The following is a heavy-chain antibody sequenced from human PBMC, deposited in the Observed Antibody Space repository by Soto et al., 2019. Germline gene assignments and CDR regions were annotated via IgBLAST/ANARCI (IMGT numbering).Heavy chain of an antibody. CDR2: ISSSSSTI. V-gene: IGHV3-48*02. D-gene: IGHD2-15*01. Sequence: GGSLRLSCAASGFTFSSYSMNWVRQAPGKGLEWVSYISSSSSTIYYADSVKGRFTISRDNAKNSLYLQMNNLRDEDTAVYYCARDLGYCSGGSCSRWFDPWGQGTLVTVSS. J-gene: IGHJ5*02. CDR1: GFTFSSYS. CDR3: ARDLGYCSGGSCSRWFDP.